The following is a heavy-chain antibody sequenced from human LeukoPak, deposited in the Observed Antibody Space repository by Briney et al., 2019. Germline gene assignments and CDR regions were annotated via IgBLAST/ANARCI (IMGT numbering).Heavy chain of an antibody. Sequence: GGSLRLSCAASGFAFNIYDMHWVRQATGKGLEWVAHIGTGSDTHFSGSVKGQFTISRENAKISLYLQMNSLRAGDTAVYYCARDRRADYGVNDDAFDIWGQGTVVTVSP. V-gene: IGHV3-13*01. CDR3: ARDRRADYGVNDDAFDI. D-gene: IGHD4-17*01. CDR1: GFAFNIYD. J-gene: IGHJ3*02. CDR2: IGTGSDT.